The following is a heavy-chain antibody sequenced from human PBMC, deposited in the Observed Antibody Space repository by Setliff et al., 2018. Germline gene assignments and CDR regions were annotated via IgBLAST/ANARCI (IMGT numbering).Heavy chain of an antibody. CDR3: ARGTLWFGEPYYGMDV. CDR1: GYTFTSYG. D-gene: IGHD3-10*01. J-gene: IGHJ6*02. CDR2: ISAYNGNT. V-gene: IGHV1-18*01. Sequence: ASVKVSCKASGYTFTSYGISWVRQAPGQGLEWMGWISAYNGNTNYAQKLQGRVTMTTDTSTSTAYMELSRLRSDDTAVYYCARGTLWFGEPYYGMDVWGQGTTVTVSS.